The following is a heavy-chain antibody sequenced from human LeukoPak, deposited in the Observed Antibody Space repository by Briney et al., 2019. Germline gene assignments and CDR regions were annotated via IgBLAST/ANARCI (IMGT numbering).Heavy chain of an antibody. CDR2: IYYSGST. CDR1: GGSISSYY. D-gene: IGHD6-19*01. CDR3: ARVDRDSSGWFFDY. V-gene: IGHV4-59*01. Sequence: PSETLSLTCTVSGGSISSYYWSWIRQPPGKGLEWIGYIYYSGSTKYNPSLKSRVTISVDTPKNQFSLKLSSVTAADTAVYYCARVDRDSSGWFFDYWGQGTLVTVSS. J-gene: IGHJ4*02.